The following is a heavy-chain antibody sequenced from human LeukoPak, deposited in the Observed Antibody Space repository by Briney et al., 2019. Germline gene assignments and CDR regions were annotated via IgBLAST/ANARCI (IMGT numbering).Heavy chain of an antibody. V-gene: IGHV4-34*01. Sequence: SETLSLTCAVYGGSFSGYYWSWIRQPPGMGLEWIGEINHSGSTNYNPSLKSRVTISVDTSKNQFSLKLSSVTAADTAVYYCARKYSSSSYYFDYWGQGTLVTVSS. CDR1: GGSFSGYY. CDR3: ARKYSSSSYYFDY. J-gene: IGHJ4*02. CDR2: INHSGST. D-gene: IGHD6-6*01.